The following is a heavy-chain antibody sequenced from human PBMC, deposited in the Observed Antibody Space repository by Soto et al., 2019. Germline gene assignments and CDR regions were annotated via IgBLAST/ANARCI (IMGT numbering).Heavy chain of an antibody. V-gene: IGHV1-69*01. CDR3: ARGGGLGYCSGGRCYGPHYYYGMDF. CDR2: IIPIFGTA. CDR1: GGTFSSYA. Sequence: QVQLLQSGAEVKKPGSSVKVSCKASGGTFSSYAISWVRQAPGQGLEWMGGIIPIFGTANYAQKFQGRVTITADESTITAYMEMSSLRSENTAVYYCARGGGLGYCSGGRCYGPHYYYGMDFWGQGTTVTVSS. D-gene: IGHD2-15*01. J-gene: IGHJ6*02.